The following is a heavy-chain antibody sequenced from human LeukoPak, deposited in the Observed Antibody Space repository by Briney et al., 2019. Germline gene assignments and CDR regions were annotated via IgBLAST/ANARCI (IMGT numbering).Heavy chain of an antibody. CDR1: GCSISGGDYY. J-gene: IGHJ3*02. D-gene: IGHD3-10*01. Sequence: PSQTLSLTCTVSGCSISGGDYYWSWIRQPPGKGREWIGYIYYSGSTYNNPSLKTRVTMSVDTCKNQFSLKLSSVTDADTAVYYCARSDAWDGSGSYDIWGQGTMVTVSS. CDR2: IYYSGST. V-gene: IGHV4-30-4*08. CDR3: ARSDAWDGSGSYDI.